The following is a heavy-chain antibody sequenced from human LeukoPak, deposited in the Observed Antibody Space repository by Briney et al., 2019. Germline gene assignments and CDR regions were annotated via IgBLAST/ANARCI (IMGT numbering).Heavy chain of an antibody. CDR2: INPNSGGT. CDR3: AREVDQPLKMEDDAFDI. J-gene: IGHJ3*02. V-gene: IGHV1-2*06. CDR1: GYTFTGYY. D-gene: IGHD2-2*01. Sequence: ASVKVSCKASGYTFTGYYMHWVRQAPGQGLEWMGRINPNSGGTSYAQKFQGRVTMTRDTSISTAYMELSRLRSDDTAVYYCAREVDQPLKMEDDAFDIWGQGTMVTVSS.